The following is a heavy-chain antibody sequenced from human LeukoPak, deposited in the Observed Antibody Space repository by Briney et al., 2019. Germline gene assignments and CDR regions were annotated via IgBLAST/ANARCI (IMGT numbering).Heavy chain of an antibody. CDR2: INHGGST. J-gene: IGHJ4*02. CDR3: ARGPGRKWLRYDY. CDR1: GGSLNDYY. D-gene: IGHD5-12*01. Sequence: SETLSLTCAVFGGSLNDYYWSWIRQSPGKGLEWIGEINHGGSTNYNPSLKSRVTISVDTSKNQFSLKLSSVTAADTAVYYCARGPGRKWLRYDYWGQGTLVTVSS. V-gene: IGHV4-34*01.